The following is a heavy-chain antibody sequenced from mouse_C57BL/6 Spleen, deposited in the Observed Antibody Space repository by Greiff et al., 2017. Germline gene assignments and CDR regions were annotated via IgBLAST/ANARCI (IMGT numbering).Heavy chain of an antibody. CDR2: INYDGSST. D-gene: IGHD4-1*01. Sequence: DVKLVESEGGLVQPGSSMKLSCTASGFTFSDYYMAWVRQVPEKGLEWVANINYDGSSTYYLDSLKSRFIISRDNAKNILYLQMSSLKSEDTATYYCARENWDVYAMDYWGQGTSVTVSS. J-gene: IGHJ4*01. CDR3: ARENWDVYAMDY. CDR1: GFTFSDYY. V-gene: IGHV5-16*01.